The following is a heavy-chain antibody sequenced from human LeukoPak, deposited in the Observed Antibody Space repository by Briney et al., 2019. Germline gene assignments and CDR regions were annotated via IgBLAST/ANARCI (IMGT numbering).Heavy chain of an antibody. CDR2: ISGSGGST. J-gene: IGHJ4*02. Sequence: PGGSLRLSCAASGFTFSSYAMSWVRQAPGKGLEWVSAISGSGGSTYYADSVKGRFTISRDNSKNTLYLQMNSLRAEDTAVYYCAKDPVKYYDYGDVFDYWGQGTLVTVSS. CDR1: GFTFSSYA. CDR3: AKDPVKYYDYGDVFDY. D-gene: IGHD4-17*01. V-gene: IGHV3-23*01.